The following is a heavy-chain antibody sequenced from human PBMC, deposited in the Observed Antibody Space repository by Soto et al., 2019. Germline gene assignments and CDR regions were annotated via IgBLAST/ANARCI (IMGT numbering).Heavy chain of an antibody. V-gene: IGHV5-51*01. CDR2: IYPGDSDT. CDR3: ARQGSSGYGDAFDI. D-gene: IGHD3-22*01. CDR1: GYSFTSYW. Sequence: PGESLTSSCNGSGYSFTSYWIVWVLQMPGKGLEWMGVIYPGDSDTRYSPSFQGQVTISADKSISTAYLQWSSLKASDTAMYYCARQGSSGYGDAFDIWGQGTMVTVSS. J-gene: IGHJ3*02.